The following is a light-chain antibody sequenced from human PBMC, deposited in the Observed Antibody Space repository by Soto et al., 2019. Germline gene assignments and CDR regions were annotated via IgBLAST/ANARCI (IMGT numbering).Light chain of an antibody. V-gene: IGKV1-5*01. J-gene: IGKJ1*01. Sequence: DIQMTQSPSTLSASVGDRVTITCRASQSISSWLAWYQQKPGKAPKLLIYDASSLESGVPSRFSGSGSGTEFTLPISSLQPDDFETYYCQQYNSYSWTFGQGTKVEIK. CDR1: QSISSW. CDR2: DAS. CDR3: QQYNSYSWT.